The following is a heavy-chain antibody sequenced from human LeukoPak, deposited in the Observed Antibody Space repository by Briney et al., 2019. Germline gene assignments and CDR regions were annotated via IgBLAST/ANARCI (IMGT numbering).Heavy chain of an antibody. CDR3: TRTLLEGSLDY. CDR1: WGSTSNFF. Sequence: LATLFPTPPASWGSTSNFFWGWVRAPPGGGKGWIGYIYYSGSTNYNPSLKSRVTISVDTSKNQFSLNLSSVTAADTAVYYCTRTLLEGSLDYWGQGTLVAVSS. V-gene: IGHV4-59*01. J-gene: IGHJ4*02. D-gene: IGHD3-3*02. CDR2: IYYSGST.